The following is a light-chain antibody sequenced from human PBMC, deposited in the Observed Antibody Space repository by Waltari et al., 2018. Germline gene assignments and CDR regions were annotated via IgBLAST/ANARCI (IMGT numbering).Light chain of an antibody. CDR2: GAS. Sequence: DIQMTQSPSSASASVGDSVTITCRASQGISTWLAWYQQKPGKGPKVLIYGASTLLTGVPSRFSGSGSGTEFTLTISGLQPEDFATYFCQQGNSFPPTFGQGTRVEV. J-gene: IGKJ1*01. CDR3: QQGNSFPPT. V-gene: IGKV1-12*01. CDR1: QGISTW.